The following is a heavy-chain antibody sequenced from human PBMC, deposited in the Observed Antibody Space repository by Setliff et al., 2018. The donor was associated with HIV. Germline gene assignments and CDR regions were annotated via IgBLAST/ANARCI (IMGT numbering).Heavy chain of an antibody. V-gene: IGHV4-34*01. CDR2: INYGGDT. D-gene: IGHD4-17*01. CDR1: GGSFPAYY. Sequence: SETLSLTCAVYGGSFPAYYWNWIRQPPGKGLEWIGEINYGGDTTYNPSLKSRVNMFMDTSKKQFSLKVTSVTAADTAVYYCVRQHGDYAFGSWGQGTLVTVSS. CDR3: VRQHGDYAFGS. J-gene: IGHJ5*01.